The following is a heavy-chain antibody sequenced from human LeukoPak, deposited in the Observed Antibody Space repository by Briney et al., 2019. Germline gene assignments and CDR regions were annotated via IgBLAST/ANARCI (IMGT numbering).Heavy chain of an antibody. J-gene: IGHJ6*02. CDR1: GFTFSSYA. V-gene: IGHV3-23*01. CDR2: ISGSGSST. CDR3: AKGRDIVVS. D-gene: IGHD2-15*01. Sequence: PGGSLSLSCAASGFTFSSYAMSWVRQAPGKGLEWVSAISGSGSSTYYADSVKGRFTISRDNSKNTLYLQMNSLRAEDTAVYYWAKGRDIVVSWGQGTTVTVSS.